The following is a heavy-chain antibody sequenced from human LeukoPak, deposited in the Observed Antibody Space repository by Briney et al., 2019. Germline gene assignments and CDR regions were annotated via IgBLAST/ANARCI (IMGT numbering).Heavy chain of an antibody. CDR1: GFTFSTYW. CDR2: INTDGSSA. Sequence: PGGSLRLSCAASGFTFSTYWMHWVRQAPGKGLVWVSHINTDGSSATYADSVKGRFTISRDNAKNTLYLQMNSLRPEDTAVYYCASNRYDVYGDYRGAFDIWGQGTMVTVSS. D-gene: IGHD4-17*01. V-gene: IGHV3-74*01. CDR3: ASNRYDVYGDYRGAFDI. J-gene: IGHJ3*02.